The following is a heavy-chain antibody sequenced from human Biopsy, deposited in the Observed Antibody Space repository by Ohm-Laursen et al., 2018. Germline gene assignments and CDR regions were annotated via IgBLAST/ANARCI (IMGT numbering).Heavy chain of an antibody. CDR1: GYTLTELS. CDR3: AADINVWNVNY. CDR2: FAPENGKT. J-gene: IGHJ4*02. V-gene: IGHV1-24*01. Sequence: SVKVRKVSGYTLTELSMHWVRQAPGKGLEWMGGFAPENGKTVYAQNFQARVSMTEDTSTDTAYMELRSLRSEDTAVYYCAADINVWNVNYWGQGTQVTVSS. D-gene: IGHD1-1*01.